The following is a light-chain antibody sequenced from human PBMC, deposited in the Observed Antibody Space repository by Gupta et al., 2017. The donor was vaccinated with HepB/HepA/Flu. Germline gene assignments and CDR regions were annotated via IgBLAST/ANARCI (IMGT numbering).Light chain of an antibody. J-gene: IGKJ1*01. CDR2: AAS. CDR1: QSIGTS. V-gene: IGKV1-39*01. CDR3: QQCSSVPPWT. Sequence: DIEMTQSPSSLSASVGDNVTITCRPIQSIGTSLTWYQQRPGRAPNLLIYAASSWQSGVPSRFSGSGSGTEFTLTINGLRPEDVATYYCQQCSSVPPWTFGQGTKVEI.